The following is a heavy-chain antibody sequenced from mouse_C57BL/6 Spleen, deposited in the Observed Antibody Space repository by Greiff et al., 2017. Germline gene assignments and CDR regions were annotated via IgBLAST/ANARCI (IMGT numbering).Heavy chain of an antibody. J-gene: IGHJ2*01. CDR1: GFTFSSYA. CDR3: TRDPGTRRGFDY. D-gene: IGHD4-1*01. Sequence: EVHLVESGEGLVKPGGSLTLSCAASGFTFSSYAMSWVRQTPEKRLEWVAYISSGGDYIYYADTVKGRFTISRDNARNTLYLQMSSLKSEDTAMYYCTRDPGTRRGFDYWGQGTTLTVSS. CDR2: ISSGGDYI. V-gene: IGHV5-9-1*02.